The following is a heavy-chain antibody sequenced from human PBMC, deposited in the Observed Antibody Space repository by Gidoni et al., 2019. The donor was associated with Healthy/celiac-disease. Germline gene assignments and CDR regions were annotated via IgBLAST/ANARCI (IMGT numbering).Heavy chain of an antibody. CDR1: GFTFSDHD. J-gene: IGHJ4*02. D-gene: IGHD2-15*01. CDR3: ARVSGGIFDY. Sequence: EVQLVASGGGLVQPGGSLRLSCAASGFTFSDHDIGWVRQAPGKGLAWVGRTRNKANSFTTEYAASVKVIFAISRDYSKNSLYLQMISLKTEDTAVYYGARVSGGIFDYWGQGTLVTVSS. CDR2: TRNKANSFTT. V-gene: IGHV3-72*01.